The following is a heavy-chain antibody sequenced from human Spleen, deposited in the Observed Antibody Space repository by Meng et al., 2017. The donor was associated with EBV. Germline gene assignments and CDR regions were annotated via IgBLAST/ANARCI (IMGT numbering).Heavy chain of an antibody. CDR3: ARVFDYYDTFSDY. D-gene: IGHD3-22*01. CDR1: GATFSSYA. Sequence: VQLVQSGSEVKKHGSSGKVYCNASGATFSSYAISWVLQAPGQGLEWLGRINPNSGGTNYAQKFQGRVTMTRDTYITTAYMELKGLSSDDTAVYYCARVFDYYDTFSDYWGQGTLVTVSS. CDR2: INPNSGGT. J-gene: IGHJ4*02. V-gene: IGHV1-2*06.